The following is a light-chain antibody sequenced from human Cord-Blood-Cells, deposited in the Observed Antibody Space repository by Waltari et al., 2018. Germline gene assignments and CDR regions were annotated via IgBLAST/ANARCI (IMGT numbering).Light chain of an antibody. CDR3: QQSYSTPYT. CDR2: AAS. V-gene: IGKV1-39*01. J-gene: IGKJ2*01. CDR1: QSISSY. Sequence: DIQMTQSPSSLSASVGDRVTITCRASQSISSYLNWHQQKPGKAPKLLIYAASSLQSAVPSRVSGSGSGTDFTLTISSLQPEDFATYYCQQSYSTPYTFGQGTKLEIK.